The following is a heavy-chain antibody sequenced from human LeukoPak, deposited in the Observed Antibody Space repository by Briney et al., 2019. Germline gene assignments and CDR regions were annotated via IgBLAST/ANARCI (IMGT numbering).Heavy chain of an antibody. CDR1: GFTFSSYG. CDR2: IWYDGSNK. D-gene: IGHD3-10*01. Sequence: GRSLRLSCAASGFTFSSYGMHWVRQAPGKGLEWVAVIWYDGSNKYYADSVKGRFTISRDSSKNTLYLQMSSLRAEDTAVYYCVKEAGRSGAFDIWGQGTMVTVSS. J-gene: IGHJ3*02. CDR3: VKEAGRSGAFDI. V-gene: IGHV3-33*06.